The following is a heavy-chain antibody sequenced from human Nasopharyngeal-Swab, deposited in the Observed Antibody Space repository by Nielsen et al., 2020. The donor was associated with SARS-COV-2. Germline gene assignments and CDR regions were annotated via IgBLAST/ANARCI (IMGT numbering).Heavy chain of an antibody. Sequence: GESLKISCAASGFIFSGSAMHWVLQASGKGLEWVCRIGDKDHNYATTYGAAVKGRFTISRDDSKNTAFLQMDSLKTEDTALYYCTTDYYFDYWGQGTLVTVSS. CDR1: GFIFSGSA. J-gene: IGHJ4*02. V-gene: IGHV3-73*01. CDR3: TTDYYFDY. CDR2: IGDKDHNYAT.